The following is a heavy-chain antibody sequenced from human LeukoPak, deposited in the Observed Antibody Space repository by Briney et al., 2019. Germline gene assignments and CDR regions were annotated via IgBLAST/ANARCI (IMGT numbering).Heavy chain of an antibody. Sequence: ASVKVSCKASGYTFTDYYVEWLRQAPGQGLQWMGWINPKSGDTNYAQKFEGRVTMTCDTSISTVYMELRGLTSDDTAIYYCARVHLPHNSGYQAFDIWGQGTMVTVSS. D-gene: IGHD3-22*01. J-gene: IGHJ3*02. CDR1: GYTFTDYY. V-gene: IGHV1-2*02. CDR2: INPKSGDT. CDR3: ARVHLPHNSGYQAFDI.